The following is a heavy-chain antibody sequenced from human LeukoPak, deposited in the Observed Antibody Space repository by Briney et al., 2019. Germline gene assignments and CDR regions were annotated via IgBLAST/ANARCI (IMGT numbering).Heavy chain of an antibody. CDR2: IYYSGST. J-gene: IGHJ6*03. Sequence: SETLSLTCTVSGGSISSYYWSWIRQPPGKGLEWIGYIYYSGSTNYNPSLKSRVTISVDTSKNQFSLKLSSVTAADTAVYYCARSVEGYCSGDNCYYYYYYMDVWGKGTTVTVSS. CDR1: GGSISSYY. D-gene: IGHD2-15*01. CDR3: ARSVEGYCSGDNCYYYYYYMDV. V-gene: IGHV4-59*01.